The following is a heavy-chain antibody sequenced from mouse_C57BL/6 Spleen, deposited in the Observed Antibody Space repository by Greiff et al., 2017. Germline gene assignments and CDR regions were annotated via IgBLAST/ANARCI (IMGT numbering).Heavy chain of an antibody. CDR2: IYPSDSET. V-gene: IGHV1-61*01. CDR3: ARHYGSSYGYFDV. J-gene: IGHJ1*03. D-gene: IGHD1-1*01. Sequence: VQLQQPGAELVRPGSSVKLSCKASGYTFTSYWMDWVKQRPGQGLEWIGNIYPSDSETHYNQKFKDKATLTVDKSSSTAYMQLSSLTSEDSAVYYCARHYGSSYGYFDVWGTGTTVTVSS. CDR1: GYTFTSYW.